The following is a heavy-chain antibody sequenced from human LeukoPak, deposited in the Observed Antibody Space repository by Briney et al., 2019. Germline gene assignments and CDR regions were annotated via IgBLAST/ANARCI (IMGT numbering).Heavy chain of an antibody. CDR2: ISGDGGST. D-gene: IGHD4-17*01. V-gene: IGHV3-43*02. CDR3: AKEDDYGDYYFDY. J-gene: IGHJ4*02. CDR1: GFTFDDYA. Sequence: PGGSLRLSCAASGFTFDDYAMHWVRQAPGKGLEWVSLISGDGGSTYYADSVKGRFTISRDNSKNSLYLQMNSLRTEDTALYYSAKEDDYGDYYFDYWGQGTLVTVSS.